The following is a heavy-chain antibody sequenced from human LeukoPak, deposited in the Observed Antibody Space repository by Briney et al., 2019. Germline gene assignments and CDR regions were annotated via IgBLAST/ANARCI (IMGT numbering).Heavy chain of an antibody. D-gene: IGHD4-17*01. Sequence: GGSLRLSCAASGFTFSTYWMTWVRQAPGKGLEWVANIKQDGSERYYVDSVEGRFTISRDNAKNSLYLQMNSLRAEDTAVYYCARESGSVTSEVDFDYWGQGTLVTVSS. J-gene: IGHJ4*02. CDR2: IKQDGSER. V-gene: IGHV3-7*01. CDR3: ARESGSVTSEVDFDY. CDR1: GFTFSTYW.